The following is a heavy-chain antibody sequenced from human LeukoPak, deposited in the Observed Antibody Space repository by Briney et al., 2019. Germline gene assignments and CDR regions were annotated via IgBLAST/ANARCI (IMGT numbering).Heavy chain of an antibody. V-gene: IGHV1-18*04. CDR3: ARDGCSSTSCYAFDY. J-gene: IGHJ4*02. D-gene: IGHD2-2*01. Sequence: ASVKVSCKASGYTFTSYGISWVRQAPGQGLEWMGWISAYNGNTNYAQKLQGRVTMTTDTSTSTAYMELRSLRSGDTAVYYCARDGCSSTSCYAFDYWGQGTLVTVSS. CDR1: GYTFTSYG. CDR2: ISAYNGNT.